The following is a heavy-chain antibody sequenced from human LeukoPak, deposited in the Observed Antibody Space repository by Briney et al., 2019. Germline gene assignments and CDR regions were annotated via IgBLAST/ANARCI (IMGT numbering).Heavy chain of an antibody. J-gene: IGHJ4*02. CDR1: GYTFTGYY. Sequence: ASVKVSCKASGYTFTGYYMHWVRQAPGQGLEWMGWINPNSGGTNYAQKFQGWVTMTRDTSISTAYMELSRLRSDDTAVYYCARGYCSGGSCLEYYFDYWGQGTLVTVSS. CDR3: ARGYCSGGSCLEYYFDY. V-gene: IGHV1-2*04. CDR2: INPNSGGT. D-gene: IGHD2-15*01.